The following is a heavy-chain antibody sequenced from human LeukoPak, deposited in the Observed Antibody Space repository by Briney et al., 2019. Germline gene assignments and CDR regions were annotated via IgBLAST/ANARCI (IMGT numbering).Heavy chain of an antibody. D-gene: IGHD6-6*01. CDR2: ISSSSSYI. J-gene: IGHJ6*03. Sequence: KPGGSLRLSCAASGFTFSPYSMNWVRQAPGKGLEWVSSISSSSSYIYYADSVKGRFTISRDNVKNSLYLQTNSLRAEDTAVYYCARGIEYSSSSGYYNYYYMDVWGIGTTVTVSS. V-gene: IGHV3-21*01. CDR1: GFTFSPYS. CDR3: ARGIEYSSSSGYYNYYYMDV.